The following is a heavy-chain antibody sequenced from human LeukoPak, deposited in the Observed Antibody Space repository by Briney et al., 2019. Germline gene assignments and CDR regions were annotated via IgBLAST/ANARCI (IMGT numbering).Heavy chain of an antibody. CDR2: ISGSGGST. D-gene: IGHD3-22*01. CDR1: GFTFSSYA. V-gene: IGHV3-23*01. J-gene: IGHJ6*03. Sequence: GGSLRLSCAASGFTFSSYAMSWVRQAPGKGLEWVSAISGSGGSTYYADSVKGRFTISRDNSKNTLYLQMNSLRAEDTAVYYCAKEGRSGYYDSSGYWYYYYYMDVWGKGTTVTVSS. CDR3: AKEGRSGYYDSSGYWYYYYYMDV.